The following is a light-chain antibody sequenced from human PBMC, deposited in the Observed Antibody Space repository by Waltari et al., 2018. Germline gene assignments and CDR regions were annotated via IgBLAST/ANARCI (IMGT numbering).Light chain of an antibody. J-gene: IGKJ4*01. CDR1: QSISSY. V-gene: IGKV1-39*01. CDR2: AAS. CDR3: QQSYSTPFT. Sequence: DIQMTQSPSSLTSSVGDRVTITFRASQSISSYLNWYQQKPRKAPKLLIYAASSLQSGVPSRFSGSGSGTDFTLTISSLQPEDFATYYCQQSYSTPFTFGGGTKVEIK.